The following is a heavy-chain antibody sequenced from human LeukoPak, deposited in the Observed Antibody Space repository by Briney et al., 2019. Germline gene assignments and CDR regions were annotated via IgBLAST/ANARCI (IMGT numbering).Heavy chain of an antibody. Sequence: PSETLSLTCTVSGGSISSGDYYWSWIRQPPGKGLEWIGYIYYSGSTYYNPSLKSRVTISVDTSKNQFSLKLSSVTAADTAVYYCARDLVVIATKYAPTLWGHGTMVTVSS. D-gene: IGHD2-21*01. CDR1: GGSISSGDYY. V-gene: IGHV4-30-4*08. J-gene: IGHJ3*01. CDR2: IYYSGST. CDR3: ARDLVVIATKYAPTL.